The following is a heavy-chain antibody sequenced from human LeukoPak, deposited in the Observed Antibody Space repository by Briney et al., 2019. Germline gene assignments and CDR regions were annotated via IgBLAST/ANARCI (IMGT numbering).Heavy chain of an antibody. J-gene: IGHJ4*02. D-gene: IGHD6-13*01. CDR3: ARSVQQLAYYFDY. V-gene: IGHV3-30-3*01. Sequence: PGGSLRLSCAASGFTFSSYAMHWVRQAPGKGLEWVAVISYDGSNKYYADSVKGRFTISRDNSKNTLYLQMNSLRAEDTAVYYCARSVQQLAYYFDYWGPGTLVTVSS. CDR2: ISYDGSNK. CDR1: GFTFSSYA.